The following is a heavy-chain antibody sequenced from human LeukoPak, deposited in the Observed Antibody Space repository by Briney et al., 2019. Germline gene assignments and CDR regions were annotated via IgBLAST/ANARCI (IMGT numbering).Heavy chain of an antibody. CDR3: ARQLDYDAFDI. J-gene: IGHJ3*02. CDR2: IYYSGST. Sequence: SETLSLTCTVSGGSISSYYWSWIRQPPGKGLEWIGYIYYSGSTNYNPSLKSRVTISVDTSKNQFSLKLSSVTAADTAVYYCARQLDYDAFDIWGQGIMVTVSS. V-gene: IGHV4-59*01. D-gene: IGHD3/OR15-3a*01. CDR1: GGSISSYY.